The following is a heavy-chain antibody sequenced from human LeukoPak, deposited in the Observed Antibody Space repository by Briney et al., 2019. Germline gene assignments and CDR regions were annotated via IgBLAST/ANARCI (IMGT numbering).Heavy chain of an antibody. V-gene: IGHV3-48*03. D-gene: IGHD6-13*01. CDR3: ARDSEIYGGSWYYHNWFDP. CDR1: GFTFSSYE. CDR2: ISSSGSTI. Sequence: PGGSLRLSCAASGFTFSSYEMNWVRQAPGKGLEWVSYISSSGSTIYYADSVKGRFTISRDNAKNSLYLQMNSLRAEDTAVYYCARDSEIYGGSWYYHNWFDPWGQGTLVTVSS. J-gene: IGHJ5*02.